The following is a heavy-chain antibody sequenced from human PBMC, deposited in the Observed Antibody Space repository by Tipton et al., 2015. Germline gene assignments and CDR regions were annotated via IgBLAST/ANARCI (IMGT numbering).Heavy chain of an antibody. CDR1: GGSVTSGSYY. CDR2: ISYTDGA. V-gene: IGHV4-61*01. J-gene: IGHJ6*02. CDR3: ARDRNYYDSSTYNHYYYGMDV. D-gene: IGHD3-22*01. Sequence: TLSLTCTVSGGSVTSGSYYWSWIRQPPGKGLEWIGYISYTDGAHYNPALKSRVTISVDTSKNQFSLTLNSVTAEDTAVYYCARDRNYYDSSTYNHYYYGMDVWGQGTTVTVSS.